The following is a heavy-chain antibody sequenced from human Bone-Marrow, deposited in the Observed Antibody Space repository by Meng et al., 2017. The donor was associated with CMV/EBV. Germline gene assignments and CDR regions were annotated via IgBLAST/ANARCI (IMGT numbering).Heavy chain of an antibody. CDR1: GYTFTGYY. CDR3: TRGRGSTHKGNWFDP. D-gene: IGHD3-10*01. Sequence: ASVKVSCKASGYTFTGYYMHWVRQAPGQGLEWMGWINPNSGGTNYAQKFQGRLTMTRNTSINTAYMDLSSLRSEDTAIYYCTRGRGSTHKGNWFDPWGQGTLVTVSS. V-gene: IGHV1-2*02. J-gene: IGHJ5*02. CDR2: INPNSGGT.